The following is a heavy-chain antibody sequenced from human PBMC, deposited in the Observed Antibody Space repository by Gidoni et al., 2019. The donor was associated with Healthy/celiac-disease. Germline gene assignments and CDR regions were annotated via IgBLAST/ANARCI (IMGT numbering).Heavy chain of an antibody. J-gene: IGHJ5*02. CDR2: INPNSGGT. CDR3: ARGGDYDFWSGYSKGYNWFDP. D-gene: IGHD3-3*01. CDR1: GYTFTGHY. Sequence: QVQLVQSGAEVKKPGASVKVSCKASGYTFTGHYMHWVRQAPGQGLEWMGWINPNSGGTNYAQKFQGRVTMTRDTSISTAYMELSRLRSDDTAVYYCARGGDYDFWSGYSKGYNWFDPWGQGTLVTVSS. V-gene: IGHV1-2*02.